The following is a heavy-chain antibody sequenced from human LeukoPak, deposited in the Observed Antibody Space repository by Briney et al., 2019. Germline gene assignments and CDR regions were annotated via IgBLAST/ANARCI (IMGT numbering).Heavy chain of an antibody. CDR2: VSHSGST. Sequence: PSETLSLTCTVSGGSVSNTNYYWAWIRQPPGKGLEWIGSVSHSGSTYYNPSLKSRVSTSVDTSKNQFSLNLSSVIAADTAVYYCAIGQQPGAFDIWGQGTMVTVSS. CDR3: AIGQQPGAFDI. J-gene: IGHJ3*02. D-gene: IGHD6-13*01. V-gene: IGHV4-39*01. CDR1: GGSVSNTNYY.